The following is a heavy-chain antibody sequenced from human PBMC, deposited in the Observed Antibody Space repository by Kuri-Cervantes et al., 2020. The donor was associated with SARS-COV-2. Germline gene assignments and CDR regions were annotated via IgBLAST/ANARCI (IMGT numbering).Heavy chain of an antibody. V-gene: IGHV3-15*01. J-gene: IGHJ4*02. CDR2: IKSKTDGGTT. D-gene: IGHD3-9*01. Sequence: GESLKISCAASGFTFSNAWMSWVRQAPGKGLEWVGRIKSKTDGGTTDYAAPVKGRFTISRDDSKNTLYLQMNSLKTEDTAVYYCAIIYAATFSFDYWGQGTLVTVSS. CDR1: GFTFSNAW. CDR3: AIIYAATFSFDY.